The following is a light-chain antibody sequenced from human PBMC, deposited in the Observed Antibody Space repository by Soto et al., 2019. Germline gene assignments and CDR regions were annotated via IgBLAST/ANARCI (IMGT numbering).Light chain of an antibody. V-gene: IGKV1-5*03. Sequence: DIQMTQSPSTLSGSVGDRVTITCRASQTISSWLAWYQQKPGKAPKLLIYKASTLKSGVPSRFSGSGSGTEFTLTISSLQPDDFATYYCQHCDTGWPFGQGTKVDIK. CDR1: QTISSW. CDR2: KAS. CDR3: QHCDTGWP. J-gene: IGKJ1*01.